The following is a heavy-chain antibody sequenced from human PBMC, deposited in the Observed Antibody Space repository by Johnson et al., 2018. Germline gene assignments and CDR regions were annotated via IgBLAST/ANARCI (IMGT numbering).Heavy chain of an antibody. CDR1: GFTFSNYG. CDR2: ISYDGSNK. J-gene: IGHJ1*01. V-gene: IGHV3-30*18. Sequence: QVQLVQSGGGVVQXGRSLRLXCAASGFTFSNYGMHWVRQAPGKGLEWVAVISYDGSNKSYADSVKGRFTISRDNSKNTLFLQMNSLRAEDTAVFYCAKEYSSSSEYFQHWGQGTLVTVSS. D-gene: IGHD6-6*01. CDR3: AKEYSSSSEYFQH.